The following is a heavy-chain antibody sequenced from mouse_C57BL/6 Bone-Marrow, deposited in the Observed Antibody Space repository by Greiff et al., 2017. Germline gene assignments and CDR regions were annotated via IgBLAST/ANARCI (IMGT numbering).Heavy chain of an antibody. CDR2: IYPGNSDT. J-gene: IGHJ2*01. D-gene: IGHD1-1*01. V-gene: IGHV1-5*01. CDR3: TRYYYCSSSYCFDY. Sequence: VQLQQSGTVLARPGASVKMSCKTSGYTFTSYWMHWVKQRPGQGLEWIGAIYPGNSDTSYNQKFKGKAKLTAVTSASTAYMELSSLTNEDSAVYYCTRYYYCSSSYCFDYGGQGTTLTVSS. CDR1: GYTFTSYW.